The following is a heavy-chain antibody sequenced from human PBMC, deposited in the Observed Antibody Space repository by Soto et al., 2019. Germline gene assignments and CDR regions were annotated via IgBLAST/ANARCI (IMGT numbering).Heavy chain of an antibody. D-gene: IGHD3-22*01. Sequence: PSETLSLTCTVSGGSISSGDYYWSWIRQPPGKGLEWIGYIYYSGSTYYNPSLKSRVTISVGTSKNQFSLKLSSVTAADTAVYYCARAPDYYDSSGYQTGVNAFDIWGQGTMVTVSS. J-gene: IGHJ3*02. CDR2: IYYSGST. CDR3: ARAPDYYDSSGYQTGVNAFDI. V-gene: IGHV4-30-4*01. CDR1: GGSISSGDYY.